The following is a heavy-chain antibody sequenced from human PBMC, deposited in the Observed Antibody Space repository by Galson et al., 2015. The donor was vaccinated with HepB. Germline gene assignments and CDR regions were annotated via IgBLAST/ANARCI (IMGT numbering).Heavy chain of an antibody. D-gene: IGHD2-2*01. Sequence: SLRLSCAASGFTFSTSFMHWVRQTPGKGLEYVSVISSDGDTTYYADSVKGRFTISRDNSKNTLYLQMSSLRTEDTAVYYCVKDDGCSSTNCYRAFDYWGQGTLVTVSS. CDR2: ISSDGDTT. CDR3: VKDDGCSSTNCYRAFDY. J-gene: IGHJ4*02. CDR1: GFTFSTSF. V-gene: IGHV3-64D*06.